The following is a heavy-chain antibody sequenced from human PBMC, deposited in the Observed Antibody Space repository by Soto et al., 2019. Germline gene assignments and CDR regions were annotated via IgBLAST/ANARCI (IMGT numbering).Heavy chain of an antibody. J-gene: IGHJ3*02. CDR2: IYHSGST. CDR3: ARDLYYYDSSGYEAFDI. CDR1: GYSISSGYY. D-gene: IGHD3-22*01. V-gene: IGHV4-38-2*02. Sequence: PSETLSLTCAVSGYSISSGYYWGWIRQPPGKGLEWIGSIYHSGSTYYNPSLKSRVTISVDTSKNQFSLKLSSVAAADTAVYYCARDLYYYDSSGYEAFDIWGQGTMVPSPQ.